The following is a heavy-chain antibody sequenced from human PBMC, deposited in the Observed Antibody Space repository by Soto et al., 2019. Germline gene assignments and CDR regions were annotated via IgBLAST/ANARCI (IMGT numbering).Heavy chain of an antibody. CDR2: INPNSGGT. CDR1: GYTFTGYY. J-gene: IGHJ6*02. V-gene: IGHV1-2*04. Sequence: ASVKVSCKASGYTFTGYYMHWVRQAPGQGLEWMGWINPNSGGTNYAQKFEGWVTMTRDTSISTAYMELSRLRSDDTAVYYCARDLYYYGSGSYYPLPPYYCYGMDVWGQGTTVTVSS. CDR3: ARDLYYYGSGSYYPLPPYYCYGMDV. D-gene: IGHD3-10*01.